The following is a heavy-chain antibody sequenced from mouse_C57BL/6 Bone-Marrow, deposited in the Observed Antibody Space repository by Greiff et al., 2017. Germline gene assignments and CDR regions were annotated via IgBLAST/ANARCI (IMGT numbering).Heavy chain of an antibody. V-gene: IGHV1-82*01. CDR3: ARGGYY. Sequence: VQLQQSGPELVKPGASVKISCKASGYAFSSSWMNWVKQRPGKGLEWIGRIYPGDGDTNYNGKFKGKATLTADKSSSTAYMQLSSLSHEDSAVSCCARGGYYRGEGTTLTDSS. J-gene: IGHJ2*01. CDR2: IYPGDGDT. CDR1: GYAFSSSW.